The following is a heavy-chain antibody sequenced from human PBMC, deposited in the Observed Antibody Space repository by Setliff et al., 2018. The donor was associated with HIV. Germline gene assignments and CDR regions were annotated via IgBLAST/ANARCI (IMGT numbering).Heavy chain of an antibody. Sequence: LSLTCAVYGGSFSGYYWSWIRQPPGKGLEWIGEINHSGSTNYNPSLKSRVTISVDTSKNQFSLKLSSVTAADTAVYYCAVTGYSSSWYLRSFDYWGQGTLVTVS. D-gene: IGHD6-13*01. CDR3: AVTGYSSSWYLRSFDY. CDR2: INHSGST. V-gene: IGHV4-34*01. CDR1: GGSFSGYY. J-gene: IGHJ4*02.